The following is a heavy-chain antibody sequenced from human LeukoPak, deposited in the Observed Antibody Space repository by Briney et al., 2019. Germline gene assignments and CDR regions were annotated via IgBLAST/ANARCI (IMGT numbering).Heavy chain of an antibody. J-gene: IGHJ4*02. CDR3: AKDRGSYRHFDY. CDR2: IRYDGSNK. V-gene: IGHV3-30*02. CDR1: GFTFSSYG. Sequence: GGSLRLSCAASGFTFSSYGMHRVRQAPGKGLEWVAFIRYDGSNKYYADSVKGQFTISRDNSKNTLYLQMNSLRAEDTAVYYCAKDRGSYRHFDYWGQGTLVTVSS. D-gene: IGHD1-26*01.